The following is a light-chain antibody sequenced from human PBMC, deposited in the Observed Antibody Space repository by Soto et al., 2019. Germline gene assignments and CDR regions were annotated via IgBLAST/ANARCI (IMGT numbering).Light chain of an antibody. CDR2: AIS. CDR1: QSISAY. CDR3: QQSHSTEYS. J-gene: IGKJ2*01. V-gene: IGKV1-39*01. Sequence: MQLTQSPSSLSASVGDRVTITCRTSQSISAYLNWYRQKPGHAPELLIYAISKLNSGVPSRFSGSGSVTEVTLTINSLQPEDLATYYCQQSHSTEYSFGQGTRLEIK.